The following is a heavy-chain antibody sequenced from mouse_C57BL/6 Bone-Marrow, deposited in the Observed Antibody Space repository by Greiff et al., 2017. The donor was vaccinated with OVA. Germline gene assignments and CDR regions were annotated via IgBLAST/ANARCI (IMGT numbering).Heavy chain of an antibody. J-gene: IGHJ2*01. Sequence: EVQGVESGGGLVQPGGSMKLSCVASGFTFSNYWMNWVRQSPEKGLEWVAQIRLKSDNYATHYAESVKGRFTISRDDSKSSVYLQMNNLRAEDTGIYYCTTGSNLLNFDYWGQGTTLTVSS. D-gene: IGHD2-10*01. CDR1: GFTFSNYW. CDR2: IRLKSDNYAT. V-gene: IGHV6-3*01. CDR3: TTGSNLLNFDY.